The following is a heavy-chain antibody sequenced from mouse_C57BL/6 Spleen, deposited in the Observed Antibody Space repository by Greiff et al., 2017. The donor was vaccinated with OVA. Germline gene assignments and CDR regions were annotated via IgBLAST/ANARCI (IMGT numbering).Heavy chain of an antibody. J-gene: IGHJ2*01. Sequence: VQLQQSGAELVRPGASVKLSCTASGFNIKDDYMHWVKQRPEQGLEWIGWIDPENGDTEYASKFQGKATITAYTSSNTAYLQLSSLTSEDTAVYYCTTGVTTVVADYWGQGTTLTVSS. D-gene: IGHD1-1*01. CDR1: GFNIKDDY. V-gene: IGHV14-4*01. CDR2: IDPENGDT. CDR3: TTGVTTVVADY.